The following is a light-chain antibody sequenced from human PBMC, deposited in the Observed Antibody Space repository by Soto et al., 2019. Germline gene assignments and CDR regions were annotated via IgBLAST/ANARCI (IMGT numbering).Light chain of an antibody. CDR2: CAS. CDR3: QQYNNWPPWA. J-gene: IGKJ1*01. CDR1: QSVSST. Sequence: EIVMTQSPATLSVSPGERATLSCRASQSVSSTLAWYQQQPGRAPRLLLYCASTRVTGVPARFSGSGSGTKYTLTISSLQSEDFAVYYCQQYNNWPPWAFGQGTKVEIK. V-gene: IGKV3-15*01.